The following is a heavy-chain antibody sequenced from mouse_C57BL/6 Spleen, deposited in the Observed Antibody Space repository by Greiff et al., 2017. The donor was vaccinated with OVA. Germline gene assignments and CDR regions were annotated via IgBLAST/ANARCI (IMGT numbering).Heavy chain of an antibody. V-gene: IGHV1-64*01. Sequence: QVQLQQPGAELVKPGASVKLSCKASGYTFTSYWMHWVKQRPGQGLEWIGMIHPNSGSTNYNEKFKSKATLTVDKSSSTAYMQLSSLTSEDSAVYYCAREGYGSSHWYFDVWGTGTTVTVSS. D-gene: IGHD1-1*01. CDR2: IHPNSGST. CDR3: AREGYGSSHWYFDV. J-gene: IGHJ1*03. CDR1: GYTFTSYW.